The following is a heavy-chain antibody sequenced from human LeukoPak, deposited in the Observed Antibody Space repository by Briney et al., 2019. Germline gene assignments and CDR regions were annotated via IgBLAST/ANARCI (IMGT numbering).Heavy chain of an antibody. J-gene: IGHJ4*02. D-gene: IGHD6-19*01. Sequence: PGGSLRLSCAASGFTFSSYSMNWVRQAPGKGLEWVSSISFTSGYIYYADSVKGRFTISRDNAKISLCLQMNSLRAEDTAVYYCARDRGSGWFYDIDYWGQGTLVTVSS. CDR1: GFTFSSYS. CDR3: ARDRGSGWFYDIDY. V-gene: IGHV3-21*01. CDR2: ISFTSGYI.